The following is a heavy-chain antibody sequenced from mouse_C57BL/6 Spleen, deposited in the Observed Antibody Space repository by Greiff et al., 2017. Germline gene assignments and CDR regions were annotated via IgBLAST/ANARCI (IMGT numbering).Heavy chain of an antibody. J-gene: IGHJ3*01. Sequence: VQLQQSGPGMVKPSQSLSLTCTVTGYSITSGYDWHWIRHFPGNKLEWMGYISYSGSTNYNPSLKSRISITHDTSKNHFFLKLNSVTTEDTATYYCARENYGNHAWFAYWGQGTLVTVSA. CDR3: ARENYGNHAWFAY. V-gene: IGHV3-1*01. CDR2: ISYSGST. CDR1: GYSITSGYD. D-gene: IGHD2-1*01.